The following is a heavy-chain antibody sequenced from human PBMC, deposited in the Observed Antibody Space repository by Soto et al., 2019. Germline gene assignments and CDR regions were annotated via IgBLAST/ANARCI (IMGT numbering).Heavy chain of an antibody. CDR1: GFTFSSYA. CDR2: ISYDGSNK. V-gene: IGHV3-30-3*01. CDR3: ARDLDRGRGWYGGNFDY. J-gene: IGHJ4*02. Sequence: QVQLVESGGGVVQPGRSLRLSCAASGFTFSSYAMHWVRQAPGKGLEWVAVISYDGSNKYYADSVKGRFTISRDNSKNTLYLKMNSLRAEDTAVYYWARDLDRGRGWYGGNFDYGGQGTLVTVSS. D-gene: IGHD6-19*01.